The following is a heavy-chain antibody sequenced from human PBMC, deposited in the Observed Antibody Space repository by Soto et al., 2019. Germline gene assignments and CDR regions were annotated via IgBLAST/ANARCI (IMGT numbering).Heavy chain of an antibody. Sequence: GESLKISCKGSGYSFTNYWIGWVRQMPGKGLEWMGIIYPGDSDTRYSQSFQGQVTISADKSISTAYLQWSSLKASDTAMYYCARGYCSGGSCYSKSDYYYGMDVWGQGTTVTVSS. D-gene: IGHD2-15*01. CDR2: IYPGDSDT. CDR3: ARGYCSGGSCYSKSDYYYGMDV. V-gene: IGHV5-51*01. J-gene: IGHJ6*02. CDR1: GYSFTNYW.